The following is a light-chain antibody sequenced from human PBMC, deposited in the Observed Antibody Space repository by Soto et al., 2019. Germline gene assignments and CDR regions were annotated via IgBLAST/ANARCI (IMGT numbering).Light chain of an antibody. V-gene: IGKV3-20*01. CDR3: QQYGSSGT. J-gene: IGKJ1*01. CDR1: QSVSSN. CDR2: GAS. Sequence: ENVLTQSPATLSVSPGQRSTLSCRASQSVSSNLAWYQHKPCQAPRLLIYGASNRATGIPDRFSGSGSGTDFTLTISRLEPEDFAVYYCQQYGSSGTFGQGTTGDIK.